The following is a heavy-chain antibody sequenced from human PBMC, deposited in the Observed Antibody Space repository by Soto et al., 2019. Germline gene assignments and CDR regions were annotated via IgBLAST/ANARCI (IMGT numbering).Heavy chain of an antibody. J-gene: IGHJ5*02. CDR1: GVSFSDYY. CDR3: AGFFGYKYGRVDP. CDR2: INHSGST. D-gene: IGHD5-18*01. V-gene: IGHV4-34*01. Sequence: KPSETLSLTCAVYGVSFSDYYWSWVRQPPGKGLEWIGEINHSGSTNYNASLQSRATISVDTSKNQFSLKLRSVTAADTSMYYCAGFFGYKYGRVDPWGQGSQVTVS.